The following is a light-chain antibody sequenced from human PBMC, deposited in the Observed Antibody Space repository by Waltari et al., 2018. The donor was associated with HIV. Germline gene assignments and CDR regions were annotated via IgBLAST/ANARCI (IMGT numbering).Light chain of an antibody. J-gene: IGLJ3*02. Sequence: QSALTQPASVSGSPGQSISISCPGTSSDVGSYYVPWYQHHPGKAPKVIIYEVSNRPSGVSNRFSGSKSGNTASLTISGLLPEDEADYFCSSYISSATPEFGGGTRLTVL. CDR3: SSYISSATPE. CDR1: SSDVGSYY. V-gene: IGLV2-14*01. CDR2: EVS.